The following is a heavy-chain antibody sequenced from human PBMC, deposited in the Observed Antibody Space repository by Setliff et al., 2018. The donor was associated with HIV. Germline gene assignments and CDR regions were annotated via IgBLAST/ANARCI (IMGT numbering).Heavy chain of an antibody. V-gene: IGHV3-30*02. CDR1: GFIFENHA. Sequence: GGSLRLSCVVSGFIFENHAMHWVRRAPGKGLEWLTLLRQDVNKDYYGDSVKGRFTITRDNSKKTLYLYMNNLRSEDTAVYYCAKDAGYCFGESCYFYMDVWGKGTTVTVSS. CDR2: LRQDVNKD. J-gene: IGHJ6*03. D-gene: IGHD2-15*01. CDR3: AKDAGYCFGESCYFYMDV.